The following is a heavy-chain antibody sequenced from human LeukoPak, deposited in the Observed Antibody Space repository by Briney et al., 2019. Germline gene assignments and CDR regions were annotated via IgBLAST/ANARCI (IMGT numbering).Heavy chain of an antibody. V-gene: IGHV4-39*07. CDR3: ARNSGYYVY. J-gene: IGHJ4*02. Sequence: PSETLSLTCTVSGGSISSSSYYWGWIRQPPGKGLGWIGSIYYSGSTYYNPSLKSRVTISVDTSKNQFSLKLSSVTAADTAVYYCARNSGYYVYWGQGTLVTVSS. CDR2: IYYSGST. CDR1: GGSISSSSYY. D-gene: IGHD3-22*01.